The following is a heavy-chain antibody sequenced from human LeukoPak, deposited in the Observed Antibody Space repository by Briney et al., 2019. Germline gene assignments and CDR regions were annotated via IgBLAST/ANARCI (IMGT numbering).Heavy chain of an antibody. Sequence: SETLSLTCAVYGGSFSGYYWRWIRQPPGKGLEWLGELNNSGNTNYNTSLKSRVTISVDTSKKQFSLKLRPVTAAATALYYCARRACSSNSCSFDSWGERTLVSLSS. J-gene: IGHJ4*02. D-gene: IGHD2-2*01. CDR2: LNNSGNT. CDR3: ARRACSSNSCSFDS. CDR1: GGSFSGYY. V-gene: IGHV4-34*01.